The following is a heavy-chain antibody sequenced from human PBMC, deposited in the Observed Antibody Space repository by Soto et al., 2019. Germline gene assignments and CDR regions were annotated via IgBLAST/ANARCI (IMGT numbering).Heavy chain of an antibody. D-gene: IGHD3-3*01. CDR1: GFTFSSDW. CDR3: ARDGRGYYDFWSGLYGMDV. J-gene: IGHJ6*02. Sequence: PGGSLRLSCVASGFTFSSDWMHWVRQGPGRGLVWVSRMNSDGSIINYADSVKGRFTVSRDNAKNSLYLQMNSLRAEDTAVYYCARDGRGYYDFWSGLYGMDVWGQGTTVTVS. V-gene: IGHV3-74*01. CDR2: MNSDGSII.